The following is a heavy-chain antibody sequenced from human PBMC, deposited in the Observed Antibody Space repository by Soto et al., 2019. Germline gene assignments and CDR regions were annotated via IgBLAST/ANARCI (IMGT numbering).Heavy chain of an antibody. J-gene: IGHJ6*02. CDR2: ISSSSSYI. D-gene: IGHD3-22*01. CDR3: ASYYYDSSGYYYYGMDV. CDR1: GFTFSSYS. Sequence: GGSLRLSCAASGFTFSSYSMNWVRQAPGKGLEWVSSISSSSSYIYYADSVKGRFTISRDKAKNSLYLQMNSLRAEDTAVYYCASYYYDSSGYYYYGMDVWGQGTTVTVSS. V-gene: IGHV3-21*01.